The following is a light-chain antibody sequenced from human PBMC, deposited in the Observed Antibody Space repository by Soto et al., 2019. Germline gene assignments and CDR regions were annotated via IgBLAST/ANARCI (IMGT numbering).Light chain of an antibody. V-gene: IGKV3-15*01. Sequence: EIVMTQSPATLSVSPGERVTLSCRASESVNSNLAWYQQKPGQTPKLLIYVASTRATGIPARFSGSGSGTEFTLTISSLQSEDFAIYYCQQYNAWPLTFGEGTKVEFK. CDR3: QQYNAWPLT. J-gene: IGKJ4*01. CDR2: VAS. CDR1: ESVNSN.